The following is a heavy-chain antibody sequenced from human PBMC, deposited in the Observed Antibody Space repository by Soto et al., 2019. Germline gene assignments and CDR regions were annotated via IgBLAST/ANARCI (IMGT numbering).Heavy chain of an antibody. CDR2: ISAYNGNT. V-gene: IGHV1-18*04. J-gene: IGHJ4*02. Sequence: QVQLEQSGAEVKKPGASVKVSCKASGYTFTSYGISWVRQAPGQGLEWMGWISAYNGNTNYAQKLQGRVTMTTDTSTSTDYMELRSLRSDDTAVYYCARGGIVVVPAAGSSWDKNFDYWGQGTLVTVSS. CDR3: ARGGIVVVPAAGSSWDKNFDY. D-gene: IGHD2-2*01. CDR1: GYTFTSYG.